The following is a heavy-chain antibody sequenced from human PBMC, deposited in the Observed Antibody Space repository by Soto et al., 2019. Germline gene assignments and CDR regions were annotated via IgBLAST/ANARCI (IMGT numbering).Heavy chain of an antibody. J-gene: IGHJ4*02. D-gene: IGHD3-16*01. CDR1: GFTFSSSW. CDR3: AKGGWAVPDY. V-gene: IGHV3-74*01. Sequence: EVQLVESGGGLVQPGGSLRLSCAASGFTFSSSWMHWVRQAPGKGLVWVSRVDSDGSSTTYADSVKGRFTISRDNAKNALYLQMNSLRAEDTAVYYCAKGGWAVPDYWGQGTLVTVS. CDR2: VDSDGSST.